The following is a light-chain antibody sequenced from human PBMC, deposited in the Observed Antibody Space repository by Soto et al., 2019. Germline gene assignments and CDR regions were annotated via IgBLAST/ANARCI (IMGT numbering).Light chain of an antibody. V-gene: IGLV1-40*01. CDR2: GIT. J-gene: IGLJ2*01. Sequence: QSVLTQPPSVSGAPGQWVTISCTGSSSNIGAGYYVHWYQQLPGKAPKLLIYGITNRPSGVPDRFSGSKSGTSASLAITGLQAEDESDYYCLSFDSSLSVVFGGGTKLTVL. CDR3: LSFDSSLSVV. CDR1: SSNIGAGYY.